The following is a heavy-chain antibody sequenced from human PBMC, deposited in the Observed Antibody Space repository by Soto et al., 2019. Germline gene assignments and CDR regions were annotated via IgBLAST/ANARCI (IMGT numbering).Heavy chain of an antibody. CDR2: IYSSGST. D-gene: IGHD3-10*01. CDR3: ARFSPYHSGFDY. V-gene: IGHV4-31*03. J-gene: IGHJ4*02. CDR1: GGSISNDGHY. Sequence: SETLTLTCTVSGGSISNDGHYWSWIRQHPGKGLEWIGYIYSSGSTYYNPSLESRVTISVDTSKRQFSLRVNSLTAADTAVYYCARFSPYHSGFDYWGQGTLVTVSS.